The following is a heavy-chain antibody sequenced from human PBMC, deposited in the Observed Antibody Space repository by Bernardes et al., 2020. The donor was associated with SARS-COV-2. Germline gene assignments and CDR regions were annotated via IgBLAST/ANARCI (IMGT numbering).Heavy chain of an antibody. CDR2: ISDNGATT. J-gene: IGHJ4*02. Sequence: GGSLRLSCSGSGFTLSEYPMRWVRQTPGKGLEYVSRISDNGATTHYGDSVKGRFTISGDNSKNTMYLQMNSLRVEDTAVYWCVKERPVGDYWGQGILVTVAS. CDR1: GFTLSEYP. V-gene: IGHV3-64D*06. CDR3: VKERPVGDY. D-gene: IGHD3-10*01.